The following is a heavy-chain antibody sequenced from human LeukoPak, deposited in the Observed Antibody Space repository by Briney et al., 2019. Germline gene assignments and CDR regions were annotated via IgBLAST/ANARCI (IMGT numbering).Heavy chain of an antibody. V-gene: IGHV4-59*01. J-gene: IGHJ1*01. D-gene: IGHD3-22*01. Sequence: SETPSLTCTVSGGSISSYYWSWIRQPPGKGLEWIGYIYYSGGTNYNPSLKSRVTISVDTSKNQFSLKLSSVTAADTAVYYCAREEVLYDSSGYYYTEYFQHWGQGTLVTVSS. CDR3: AREEVLYDSSGYYYTEYFQH. CDR2: IYYSGGT. CDR1: GGSISSYY.